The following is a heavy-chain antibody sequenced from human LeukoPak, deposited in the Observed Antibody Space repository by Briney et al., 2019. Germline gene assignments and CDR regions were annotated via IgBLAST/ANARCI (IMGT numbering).Heavy chain of an antibody. V-gene: IGHV4-34*01. J-gene: IGHJ1*01. CDR3: ARGSVLLAAAAHRGKYFQH. CDR1: AGSRGGYH. D-gene: IGHD6-13*01. CDR2: INTGRRA. Sequence: DTLSLTGTISAGSRGGYHWSRIPKGPLMVMKSIGAINTGRRANSNASLKSQITITVDTSMNRFSLELGAVTAADTAVYYCARGSVLLAAAAHRGKYFQHWGQGTLVTVSS.